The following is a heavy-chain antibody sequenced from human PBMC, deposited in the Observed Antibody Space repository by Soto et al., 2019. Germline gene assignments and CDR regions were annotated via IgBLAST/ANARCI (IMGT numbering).Heavy chain of an antibody. V-gene: IGHV1-24*01. CDR1: GYTLTELS. J-gene: IGHJ3*02. Sequence: ASVKVSCKVSGYTLTELSMHWVRQAPGKGLEWMGGFDPEDGETIYAQKLQGRVTMTTDTSTSTAYMELRSLRSDDTAVYYCARRYYYDSSGSTPPHPDASDISGQATMVTVS. D-gene: IGHD3-22*01. CDR2: FDPEDGET. CDR3: ARRYYYDSSGSTPPHPDASDI.